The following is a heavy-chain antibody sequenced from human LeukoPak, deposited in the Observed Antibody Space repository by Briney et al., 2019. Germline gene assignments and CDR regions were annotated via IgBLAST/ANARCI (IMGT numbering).Heavy chain of an antibody. CDR3: ARHDRTYYYGSMDV. Sequence: SETLSLTCSVSGGSISSADYSWSWIRQPPGKGLERLGYIYYSGSTYYNPSLKSRVTISVDTSKNQFSLKLSSVTAADTAVYYCARHDRTYYYGSMDVWGKGTTVTVSS. D-gene: IGHD3-10*01. V-gene: IGHV4-30-4*08. J-gene: IGHJ6*04. CDR2: IYYSGST. CDR1: GGSISSADYS.